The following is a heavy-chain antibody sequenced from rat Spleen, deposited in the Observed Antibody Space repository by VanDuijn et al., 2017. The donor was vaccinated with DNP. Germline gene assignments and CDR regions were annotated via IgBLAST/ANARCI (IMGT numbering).Heavy chain of an antibody. J-gene: IGHJ2*01. CDR1: GFTFSTYW. CDR2: INTDGDSA. V-gene: IGHV5-58*01. Sequence: EVQLVESGGGLVQPGRSLKLSCAASGFTFSTYWMYWIRQAPGKGLEWLSSINTDGDSAYYPDSVKGRFTISRDNVQSTLYLQMSKLGSEDTAIYYCARRAGGYFDYWGRGVMVTVSS. CDR3: ARRAGGYFDY. D-gene: IGHD4-1*01.